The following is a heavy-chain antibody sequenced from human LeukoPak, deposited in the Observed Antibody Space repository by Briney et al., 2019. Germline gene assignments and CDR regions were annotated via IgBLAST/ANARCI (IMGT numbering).Heavy chain of an antibody. V-gene: IGHV1-18*01. CDR1: GYTFTSYG. Sequence: ASVKVSCKASGYTFTSYGISWVRQAPGQGLEWMGWISAYNGNTNYAQKLQGRVTMTTDTSTSTAYMELRSLRSDDTAVYYCARDFGFYSSGSLDYWGQGTLVTVSS. CDR2: ISAYNGNT. D-gene: IGHD6-19*01. J-gene: IGHJ4*02. CDR3: ARDFGFYSSGSLDY.